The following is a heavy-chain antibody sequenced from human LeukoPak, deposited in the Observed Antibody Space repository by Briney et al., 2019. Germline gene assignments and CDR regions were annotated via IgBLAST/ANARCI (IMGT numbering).Heavy chain of an antibody. D-gene: IGHD3-10*01. CDR1: GFTFSSYA. CDR3: AGQVYGSGSLYFDY. Sequence: GGSLRLSCAASGFTFSSYAMSWVRQAPGKGLEWVSAISGSGGSTYYADSVKGRFTISRDNSKNTLYLQMNSLRAEDTAVHYCAGQVYGSGSLYFDYWGQGTLVTVSS. V-gene: IGHV3-23*01. CDR2: ISGSGGST. J-gene: IGHJ4*02.